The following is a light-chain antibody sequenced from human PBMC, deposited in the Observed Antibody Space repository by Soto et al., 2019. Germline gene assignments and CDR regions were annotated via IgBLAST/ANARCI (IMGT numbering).Light chain of an antibody. J-gene: IGLJ1*01. CDR2: DDS. CDR3: SSYTSSSTYV. CDR1: SSDVGGYNY. V-gene: IGLV2-14*01. Sequence: QSALTQPASVSGSPGQSITISCTGSSSDVGGYNYVSWYQQHPGKAPKLMIYDDSNRPSGASNRFSGSKSGNTASLTISGLQAEDEADYYCSSYTSSSTYVFGTGTKVTVL.